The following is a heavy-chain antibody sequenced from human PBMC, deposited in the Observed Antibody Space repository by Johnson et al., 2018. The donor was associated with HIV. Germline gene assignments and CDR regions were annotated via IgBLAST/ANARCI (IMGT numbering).Heavy chain of an antibody. CDR1: GFKFDDYA. CDR3: ARSNAFDI. J-gene: IGHJ3*02. CDR2: ISGNGANT. V-gene: IGHV3-23*04. Sequence: VQLVESGGGLAEPGRSLRLSCEASGFKFDDYAMHWVRQFPGKGLEWVSVISGNGANTYYADSVKGRFTISRDNSKNTLYLHMNSLRAEDTAVYYCARSNAFDIWGQGTMVTVSS.